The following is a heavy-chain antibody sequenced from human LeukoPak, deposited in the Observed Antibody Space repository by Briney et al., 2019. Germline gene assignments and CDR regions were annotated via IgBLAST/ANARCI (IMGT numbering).Heavy chain of an antibody. CDR2: IYHSGST. V-gene: IGHV4-30-2*01. D-gene: IGHD3-16*02. CDR1: GGSISSGGYS. Sequence: PSQTLSLTCAVSGGSISSGGYSWSWIRQPPGKGLEWIGYIYHSGSTNYNPSLKSRVTISVDKSKNQFSLKLNSVTAADTAVYYCARQRGSRLGDLSWFDYWRQGTLVTVSS. J-gene: IGHJ4*02. CDR3: ARQRGSRLGDLSWFDY.